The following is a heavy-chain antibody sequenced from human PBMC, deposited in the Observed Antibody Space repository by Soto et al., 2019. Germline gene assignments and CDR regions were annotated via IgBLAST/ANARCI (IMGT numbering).Heavy chain of an antibody. CDR1: GYTFSRNW. J-gene: IGHJ4*02. D-gene: IGHD3-3*01. Sequence: EVQLVESGGGLVQPGGSLRLSCAASGYTFSRNWMHWVRQAPGKGLVWVSRINSDGRRTSQVDSVKGRFTISRDNAKNTLYLQMNSLGGEETAVYYCARGWVEGLSRPPPTDYWGQGTLVTVSS. V-gene: IGHV3-74*01. CDR2: INSDGRRT. CDR3: ARGWVEGLSRPPPTDY.